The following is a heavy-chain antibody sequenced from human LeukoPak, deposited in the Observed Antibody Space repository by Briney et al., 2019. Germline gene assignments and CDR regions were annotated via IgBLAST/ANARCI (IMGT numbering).Heavy chain of an antibody. CDR2: ISGSGSNA. V-gene: IGHV3-23*01. Sequence: PGGSLRLSCAASGFTFSIYSMSWVRQAPGKGLEWVAGISGSGSNAYYPDSLKGRFTISRDPSKSTLSLQMNSLRAEDTAIYYCTKEAAYSSSSYFDSWGQGTLVTVAS. CDR1: GFTFSIYS. J-gene: IGHJ4*02. CDR3: TKEAAYSSSSYFDS. D-gene: IGHD6-6*01.